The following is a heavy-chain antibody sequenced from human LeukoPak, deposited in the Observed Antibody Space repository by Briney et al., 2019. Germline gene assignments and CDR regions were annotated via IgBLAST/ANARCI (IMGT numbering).Heavy chain of an antibody. D-gene: IGHD3-9*01. CDR1: GFSFRSYW. V-gene: IGHV3-7*01. CDR2: IKEDGSEE. J-gene: IGHJ4*02. CDR3: ARDGRYFDWLLF. Sequence: GGSLRLSCAASGFSFRSYWMSWVRQAPGKGLEWVANIKEDGSEEHHVDSVKGRFTISRDNVKNSVYLQMNSLRAEDTAVYYCARDGRYFDWLLFGGQGTLVTVSS.